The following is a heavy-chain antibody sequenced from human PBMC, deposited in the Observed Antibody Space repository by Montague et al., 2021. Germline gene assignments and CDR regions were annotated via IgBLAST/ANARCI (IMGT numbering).Heavy chain of an antibody. CDR3: ARDTTTDGFDI. CDR2: ISYSGRT. Sequence: SETLSLTCTVSGGSISNYFWTWIRQPPGKGLEWIGFISYSGRTNFNPSLKSRVTTSLDTSKNQFSPNLSSVTAADTAVYYCARDTTTDGFDIWGQGTMVTVSS. V-gene: IGHV4-59*13. J-gene: IGHJ3*02. D-gene: IGHD1-1*01. CDR1: GGSISNYF.